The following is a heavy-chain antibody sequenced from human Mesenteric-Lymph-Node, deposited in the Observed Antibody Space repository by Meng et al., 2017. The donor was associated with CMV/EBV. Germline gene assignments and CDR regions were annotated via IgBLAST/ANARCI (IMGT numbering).Heavy chain of an antibody. CDR3: ARDGRGLDAFDI. CDR2: VYYSGST. J-gene: IGHJ3*02. CDR1: GGSISSYY. Sequence: SETLSLTCTVSGGSISSYYWSWIRQPPGKGLEWIGCVYYSGSTNYNPSLKSRVTMSVDTSKNQFSLKLRSVTAADTAVYYCARDGRGLDAFDIWGQGTMVTVSS. V-gene: IGHV4-59*01.